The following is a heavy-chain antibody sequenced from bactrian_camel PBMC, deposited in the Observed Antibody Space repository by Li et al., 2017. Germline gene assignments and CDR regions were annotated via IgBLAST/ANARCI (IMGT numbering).Heavy chain of an antibody. D-gene: IGHD5*01. V-gene: IGHV3S14*01. J-gene: IGHJ6*01. CDR3: SGRGVPSDSLCSPDHWGTDVGY. CDR1: GQIPSTYTYTSAC. Sequence: HVQLVESGGGSVQAGGSLTLSCTASGQIPSTYTYTSACMGWFRQPPGKELEAVATIDEEGRTYYGDSVKGRFTISKVNAEKTLYLQMDNLKPEDTAVYYCSGRGVPSDSLCSPDHWGTDVGYWGPGTQVTVS. CDR2: IDEEGRT.